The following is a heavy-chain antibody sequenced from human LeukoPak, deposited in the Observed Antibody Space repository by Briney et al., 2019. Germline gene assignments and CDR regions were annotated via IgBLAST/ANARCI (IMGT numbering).Heavy chain of an antibody. CDR3: ARDPQAYCGGDCQDFDY. J-gene: IGHJ4*02. CDR1: GFTFSSYA. D-gene: IGHD2-21*02. CDR2: ISYDGSNK. V-gene: IGHV3-30-3*01. Sequence: GRSLRLSCAASGFTFSSYAMHWVRQAPGKGLEWVAVISYDGSNKYYADSVKGRFTISRDNSKNTLYLQMNSLRAEDTAVYYCARDPQAYCGGDCQDFDYWGQGTLVTVSS.